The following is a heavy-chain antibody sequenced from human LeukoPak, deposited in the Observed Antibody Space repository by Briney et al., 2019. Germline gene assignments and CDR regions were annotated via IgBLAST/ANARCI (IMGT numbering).Heavy chain of an antibody. CDR2: IYYSGST. Sequence: KTSETLSLTCTVSGGSISSYYWSWIRQPPGKGLEWIGYIYYSGSTNYNPSLKSRVTISVDTSKNQFSLKLSSVTAADTAVYYCARHQGSGADCWGQGTLVTVSS. CDR3: ARHQGSGADC. J-gene: IGHJ4*02. D-gene: IGHD3-10*01. CDR1: GGSISSYY. V-gene: IGHV4-59*08.